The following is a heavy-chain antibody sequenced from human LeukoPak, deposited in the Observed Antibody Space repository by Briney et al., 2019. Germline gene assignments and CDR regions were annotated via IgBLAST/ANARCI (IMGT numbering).Heavy chain of an antibody. CDR2: IKQDGSEK. J-gene: IGHJ3*02. D-gene: IGHD2-2*01. CDR1: GFTFSSYW. V-gene: IGHV3-7*03. Sequence: GGSLRLSCAASGFTFSSYWMSWVRQAPGKGLEWVANIKQDGSEKYYVDSVKGRFTISRDNAKNSLYLQMNSLRAEDTAVYYCARSGGKDLGYCSSTSCFGFDAFDIWGQGTMVTVSS. CDR3: ARSGGKDLGYCSSTSCFGFDAFDI.